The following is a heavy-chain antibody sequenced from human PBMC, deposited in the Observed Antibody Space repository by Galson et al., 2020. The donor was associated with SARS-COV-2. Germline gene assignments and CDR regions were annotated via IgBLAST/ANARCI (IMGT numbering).Heavy chain of an antibody. D-gene: IGHD5-18*01. CDR3: KIGGDTAMAYYYYYGMDV. V-gene: IGHV4-39*07. J-gene: IGHJ6*02. CDR2: IYYSGST. CDR1: GGSISSSSYY. Sequence: SETLSLTCTVSGGSISSSSYYWGWIRQPPGKGLEWIGSIYYSGSTYYNPSLKSRVTISVDTSKNQFSLKLSSVTAADTAVYYCKIGGDTAMAYYYYYGMDVWGQGTTVTVSS.